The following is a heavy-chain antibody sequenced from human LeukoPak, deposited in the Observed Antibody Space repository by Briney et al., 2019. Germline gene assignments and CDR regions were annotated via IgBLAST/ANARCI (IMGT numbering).Heavy chain of an antibody. J-gene: IGHJ5*02. CDR3: ARDIAAAYNWFDP. D-gene: IGHD6-13*01. V-gene: IGHV1-2*02. CDR2: INPNSGGT. Sequence: ASVKVSCKASGYTFTGYYMHWVRQAPGQGLEWMGWINPNSGGTNYAQKFQGRVTMTRDTSISTAYVELSRLRSDDTAVYYCARDIAAAYNWFDPWGQGTLVTVSS. CDR1: GYTFTGYY.